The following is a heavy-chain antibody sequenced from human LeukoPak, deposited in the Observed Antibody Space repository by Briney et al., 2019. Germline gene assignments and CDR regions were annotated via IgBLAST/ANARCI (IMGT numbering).Heavy chain of an antibody. J-gene: IGHJ6*03. Sequence: GGSLRLSCAASGFTFSSYWMSWVRQAPGKGLEWVANIKQDGSEKYYVDSVKGRFTISRDNAKNSLYLQMNSLRAEDTAVYYCARTARSSWEYYYYMDVWGKGTTVTVSS. D-gene: IGHD6-13*01. CDR1: GFTFSSYW. CDR2: IKQDGSEK. V-gene: IGHV3-7*01. CDR3: ARTARSSWEYYYYMDV.